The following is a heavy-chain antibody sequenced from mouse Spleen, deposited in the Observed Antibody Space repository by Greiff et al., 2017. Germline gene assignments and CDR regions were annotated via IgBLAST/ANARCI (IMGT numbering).Heavy chain of an antibody. J-gene: IGHJ1*01. CDR1: GYTFTSYW. V-gene: IGHV1-69*01. CDR2: IDPSDSYT. Sequence: VQLQQSGAELVMPGASVKLSCKASGYTFTSYWMHWVKQRPGQGLEWIGEIDPSDSYTNYNQKFKGKATLTVDKSSSTAYMQLSSLTSEDSAVYYCSRGDGNYGGWYFDVWGAGTTVTVSS. D-gene: IGHD2-1*01. CDR3: SRGDGNYGGWYFDV.